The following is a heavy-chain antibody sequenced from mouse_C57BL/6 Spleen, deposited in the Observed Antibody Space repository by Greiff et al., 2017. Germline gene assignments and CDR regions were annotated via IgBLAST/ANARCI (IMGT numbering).Heavy chain of an antibody. D-gene: IGHD4-1*01. CDR3: ARRETGTRGYYAMDY. J-gene: IGHJ4*01. V-gene: IGHV1-53*01. Sequence: VQLQQPGTELVKPGASVKLSCKASGYTFTSYWMHWVKQRPGQGLEWIGNINPSNGGTNYNENFKSKATLTVDKSSSTAYMQLSSLTSEDSAVYYCARRETGTRGYYAMDYWGQGTSVTVSS. CDR2: INPSNGGT. CDR1: GYTFTSYW.